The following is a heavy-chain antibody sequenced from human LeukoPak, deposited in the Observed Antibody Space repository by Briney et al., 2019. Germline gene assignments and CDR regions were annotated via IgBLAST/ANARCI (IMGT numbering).Heavy chain of an antibody. CDR1: GFTFSSYW. J-gene: IGHJ6*02. Sequence: GGSLRLSCAASGFTFSSYWMYWVRQAPGKGLEWVANIKKDGSDKYYVDSVKGRFTISRDNSKNSLYLQMNSLRAEDTAVYYCAIEGGYGMDVWGQGTTVTVSS. CDR2: IKKDGSDK. D-gene: IGHD1-26*01. V-gene: IGHV3-7*01. CDR3: AIEGGYGMDV.